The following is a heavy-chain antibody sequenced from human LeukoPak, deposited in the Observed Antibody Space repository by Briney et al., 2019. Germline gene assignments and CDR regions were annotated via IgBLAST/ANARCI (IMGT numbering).Heavy chain of an antibody. CDR1: GYTFTSYF. D-gene: IGHD3-10*01. CDR3: ARDGGPGHRSGSDANWSDP. CDR2: INPSGGGT. V-gene: IGHV1-46*01. J-gene: IGHJ5*02. Sequence: ASVKVSCKASGYTFTSYFMHWVRQAPGQGLEWMGIINPSGGGTIYAQKFQGRVTMTRDMSTNTVYMELSSLRSEDTAVYYCARDGGPGHRSGSDANWSDPWAQGTLVTVSS.